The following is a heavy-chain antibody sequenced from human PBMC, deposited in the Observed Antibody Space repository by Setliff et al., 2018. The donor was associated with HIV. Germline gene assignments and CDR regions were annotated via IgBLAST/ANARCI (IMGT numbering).Heavy chain of an antibody. CDR3: ARGRDGYKPEPFDS. J-gene: IGHJ4*02. V-gene: IGHV1-18*01. CDR2: ISAYNGNT. Sequence: ASVKVSCKASGYTFTTYGISWVRQAPGQGLEWMGWISAYNGNTNYARKFQGRVSMTRNTSISTAYMELSSLISEDTAVYYCARGRDGYKPEPFDSWGQGTLVTVSS. D-gene: IGHD5-12*01. CDR1: GYTFTTYG.